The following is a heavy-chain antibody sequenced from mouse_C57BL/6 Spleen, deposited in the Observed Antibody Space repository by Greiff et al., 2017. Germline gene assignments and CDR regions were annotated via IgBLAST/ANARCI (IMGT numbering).Heavy chain of an antibody. J-gene: IGHJ1*03. CDR3: ARCLYDYDGADWYFDV. CDR1: GYAFSSYW. CDR2: IYPGDGDT. D-gene: IGHD2-4*01. Sequence: VQRVESGAELVKPGASVKISCKASGYAFSSYWMNWVKQRPGKGLEWIGQIYPGDGDTNYNGKFKGKATLTADKSSSTAYMQLSSLTSEDSAVYFCARCLYDYDGADWYFDVWGTGTTVTVSS. V-gene: IGHV1-80*01.